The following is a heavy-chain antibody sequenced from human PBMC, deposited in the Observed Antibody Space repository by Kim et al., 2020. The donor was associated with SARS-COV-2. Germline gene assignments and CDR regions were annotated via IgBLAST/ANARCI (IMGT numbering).Heavy chain of an antibody. CDR3: ARDRDGYSYGSSGMDV. Sequence: YVKGRITLSRDNANNTVYLQLNSLRAEDTAVYYCARDRDGYSYGSSGMDVWGQGTTVTVSS. J-gene: IGHJ6*02. V-gene: IGHV3-30*07. D-gene: IGHD5-18*01.